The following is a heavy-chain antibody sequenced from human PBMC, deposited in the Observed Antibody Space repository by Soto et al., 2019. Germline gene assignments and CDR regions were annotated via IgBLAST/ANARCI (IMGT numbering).Heavy chain of an antibody. CDR1: GGSISSSSYY. V-gene: IGHV4-39*01. J-gene: IGHJ4*02. Sequence: SETLSLTCTVSGGSISSSSYYWGWIRQPPGKGLEWIGSIYYSGSTYYNPSLKSRVTISVDTSKNQFSLKLSSVTAADTAVYYCARYVGGYGSSWPDYWGQGTLVTVSS. D-gene: IGHD6-13*01. CDR3: ARYVGGYGSSWPDY. CDR2: IYYSGST.